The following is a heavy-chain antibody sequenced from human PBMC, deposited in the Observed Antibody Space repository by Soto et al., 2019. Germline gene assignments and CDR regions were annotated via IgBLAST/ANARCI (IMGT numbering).Heavy chain of an antibody. CDR2: VCSSGSI. CDR3: ARGSYGDYY. D-gene: IGHD4-17*01. CDR1: GGSISSSSYY. J-gene: IGHJ4*02. Sequence: PSETLSLTCTVSGGSISSSSYYWGWIRQPPGKGLEWIGCVCSSGSINYSPSLKSRVTISLDTSKNLFSLKMTSVTAADTAVYCCARGSYGDYYWGRGILVTVSS. V-gene: IGHV4-61*05.